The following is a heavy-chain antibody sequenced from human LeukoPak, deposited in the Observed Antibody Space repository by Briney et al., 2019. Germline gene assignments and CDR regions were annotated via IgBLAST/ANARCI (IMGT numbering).Heavy chain of an antibody. V-gene: IGHV3-30-3*01. J-gene: IGHJ4*02. Sequence: PGGSLRLSCEASGFTFSSYALGWVRQAPGKGLEWVAIISYDGNSEYYADSVKGRFTISRDNSKNTLYLEMNSLRPEDTATYYCATNRGCSTTRCNRAFDYWGQGTLVAVSS. CDR2: ISYDGNSE. D-gene: IGHD2-2*01. CDR3: ATNRGCSTTRCNRAFDY. CDR1: GFTFSSYA.